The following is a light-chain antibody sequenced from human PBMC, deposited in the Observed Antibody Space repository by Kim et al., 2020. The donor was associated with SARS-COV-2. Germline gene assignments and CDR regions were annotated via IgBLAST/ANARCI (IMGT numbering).Light chain of an antibody. CDR2: GTP. CDR1: QSVTSTF. CDR3: QQFGSSRTWT. Sequence: PGDRAALSCRASQSVTSTFVAWYQQKPGQAPRLLIYGTPTRAAGIPGRFSGSGSGTEYTLTINRLEPEDFAIYYCQQFGSSRTWTFGQGTKVDIK. J-gene: IGKJ1*01. V-gene: IGKV3-20*01.